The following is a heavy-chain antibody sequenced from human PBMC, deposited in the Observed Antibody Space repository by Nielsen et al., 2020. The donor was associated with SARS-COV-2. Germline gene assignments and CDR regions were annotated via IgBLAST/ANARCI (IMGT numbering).Heavy chain of an antibody. CDR3: ARAQIPGGWYYYYGMDV. CDR1: GFTFSSYW. Sequence: GESLKISCAASGFTFSSYWMSWVRQAPGKGLEWVANIKQDGSEKYYVDSVKGRFTISRDNAKNSLYLQMNSLRAEDTAVYYCARAQIPGGWYYYYGMDVWGQGTTVTVSS. D-gene: IGHD6-19*01. CDR2: IKQDGSEK. J-gene: IGHJ6*02. V-gene: IGHV3-7*03.